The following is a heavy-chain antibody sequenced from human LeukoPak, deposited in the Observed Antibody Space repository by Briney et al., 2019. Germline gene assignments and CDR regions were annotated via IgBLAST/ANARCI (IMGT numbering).Heavy chain of an antibody. CDR2: ISLDGSKK. V-gene: IGHV3-30*18. D-gene: IGHD2-15*01. CDR3: AKDGRYCSGGSCYWVTRGYYFDY. J-gene: IGHJ4*02. CDR1: GFTFSNYG. Sequence: PGGSLRLSCAASGFTFSNYGMHWVRQAPGKGLEWVAVISLDGSKKYYADSVKGRFTISRDNSKNTLYLQMNSLRAEDTAVYYCAKDGRYCSGGSCYWVTRGYYFDYWGQGTLVTVSS.